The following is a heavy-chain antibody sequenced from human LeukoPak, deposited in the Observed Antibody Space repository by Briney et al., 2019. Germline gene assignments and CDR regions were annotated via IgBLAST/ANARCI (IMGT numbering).Heavy chain of an antibody. CDR1: GFTFSSYW. CDR2: INSDGRST. CDR3: ARVSRADSSGLVDY. J-gene: IGHJ4*02. D-gene: IGHD3-22*01. V-gene: IGHV3-74*01. Sequence: GGSLRLSCAASGFTFSSYWIHWVRQAPGKGLVWVSRINSDGRSTSYADSVKGRFTISRDNAKNTLYLQMNSLRAEDTAEYYCARVSRADSSGLVDYWGQGTLVTVSS.